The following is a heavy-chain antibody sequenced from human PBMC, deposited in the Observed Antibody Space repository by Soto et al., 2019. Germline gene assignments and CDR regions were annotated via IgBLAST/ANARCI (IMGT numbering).Heavy chain of an antibody. Sequence: GASVKVSCKASGGTFSSYAISWVRQAPGQGLEWMGGIIPIFGTANYAQKFQGRVTITADESTSTAYMELRSLRSDDTAVYYCARGLGINYYGSGSYYRGNRYYYMDVWGKGTTVTV. D-gene: IGHD3-10*01. CDR2: IIPIFGTA. CDR1: GGTFSSYA. V-gene: IGHV1-69*13. J-gene: IGHJ6*03. CDR3: ARGLGINYYGSGSYYRGNRYYYMDV.